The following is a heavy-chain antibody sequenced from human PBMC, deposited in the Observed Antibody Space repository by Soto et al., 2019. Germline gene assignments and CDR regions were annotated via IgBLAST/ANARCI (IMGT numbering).Heavy chain of an antibody. J-gene: IGHJ6*03. CDR3: ARGSKYSSSWVSGYCYNYVDV. CDR2: ISAYNGKT. Sequence: GASVKVSCKASGYTFTSYGISWVRQAPGQGLEWMGWISAYNGKTNYAQKFQGRVTMTTDKSTSTAYMELSSLRSEDTAVYYCARGSKYSSSWVSGYCYNYVDVWGKGTRVTVPS. CDR1: GYTFTSYG. D-gene: IGHD6-13*01. V-gene: IGHV1-18*01.